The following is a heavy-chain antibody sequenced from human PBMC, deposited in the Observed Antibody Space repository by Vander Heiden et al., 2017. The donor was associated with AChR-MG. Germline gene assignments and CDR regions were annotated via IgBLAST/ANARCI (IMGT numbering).Heavy chain of an antibody. CDR3: ARGIAVAGTTGFDY. CDR2: ISWNSGSK. Sequence: EVQLVDSGGGFVQPGRSLRLSCAASGFTFDGYARDWVRQGPGKGREGVSGISWNSGSKGYADSVKGRFTISRDKAKNSLYLQMNSLRAEDTAVYYCARGIAVAGTTGFDYWGQGTLVTVSS. CDR1: GFTFDGYA. V-gene: IGHV3-9*01. D-gene: IGHD6-19*01. J-gene: IGHJ4*02.